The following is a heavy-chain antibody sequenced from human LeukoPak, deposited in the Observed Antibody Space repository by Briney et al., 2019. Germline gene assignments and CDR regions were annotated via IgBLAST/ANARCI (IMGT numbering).Heavy chain of an antibody. CDR2: ISGRGDNT. V-gene: IGHV3-23*01. CDR3: AKDRVVAAGIGEFAH. CDR1: GFTLNTYA. D-gene: IGHD6-13*01. Sequence: PGGSLRLSCAASGFTLNTYAMSWVRQAPGKGLEWVSAISGRGDNTYYAGSVKGRFTISRDNSKNTLYLQMNSLRAEDTAIYYCAKDRVVAAGIGEFAHWGQGTLVTVSS. J-gene: IGHJ4*02.